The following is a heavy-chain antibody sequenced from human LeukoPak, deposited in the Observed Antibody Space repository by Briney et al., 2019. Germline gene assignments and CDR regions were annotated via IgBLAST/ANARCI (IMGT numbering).Heavy chain of an antibody. Sequence: ASVKVSCKASGYTFTSYDINWVRQATGQGLEWMGWMNPNSGNTDYAQKFQGRVTMTRNTSISTAYMELSSLRSEDTAVYYCARTPSSSIAARPKKKYYYYCMDVWGKGTTVTVSS. V-gene: IGHV1-8*01. CDR2: MNPNSGNT. D-gene: IGHD6-6*01. J-gene: IGHJ6*03. CDR3: ARTPSSSIAARPKKKYYYYCMDV. CDR1: GYTFTSYD.